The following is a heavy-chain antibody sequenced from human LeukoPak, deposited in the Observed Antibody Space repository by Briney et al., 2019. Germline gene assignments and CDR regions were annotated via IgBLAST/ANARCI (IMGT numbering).Heavy chain of an antibody. CDR1: GFSFDTYA. V-gene: IGHV3-23*01. CDR3: AKDHDNGDYYYYFDS. D-gene: IGHD2-21*02. J-gene: IGHJ4*02. CDR2: ISDTVRKR. Sequence: PGGSLRLSCVASGFSFDTYAMSWVRQAPGKGLQWVSGISDTVRKRYYTDSVKGRFTISRDNSKNTLHLQMNSLRAEDTALYFCAKDHDNGDYYYYFDSWCQGTLVTVSS.